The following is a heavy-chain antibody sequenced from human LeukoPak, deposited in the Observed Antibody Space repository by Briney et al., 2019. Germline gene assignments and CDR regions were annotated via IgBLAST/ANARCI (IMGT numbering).Heavy chain of an antibody. V-gene: IGHV3-7*04. J-gene: IGHJ4*02. CDR1: GFRFSGHW. Sequence: GGSLRLSCAASGFRFSGHWLNWVRQAPGQGLEWVANINPDGSGKYYVDSVKGRFTISRDDAKNSLYLQMNSLRVEDTAVYYCTGGANWGQGTPVTVSS. CDR2: INPDGSGK. CDR3: TGGAN.